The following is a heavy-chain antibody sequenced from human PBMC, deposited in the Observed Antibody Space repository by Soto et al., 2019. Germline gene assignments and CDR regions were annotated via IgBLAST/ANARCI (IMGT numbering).Heavy chain of an antibody. CDR2: IYPGDSDT. J-gene: IGHJ3*02. CDR3: ARSRYCSSTSCYIDAFDI. V-gene: IGHV5-51*01. Sequence: GESLKISCKGSGYSFTSYGIGWVRQMPGKGLEWMGIIYPGDSDTRYSPSFQGQVTISADKSISTAYLQWSSLKASDTAMYYCARSRYCSSTSCYIDAFDIWGQGTMVTVSS. CDR1: GYSFTSYG. D-gene: IGHD2-2*02.